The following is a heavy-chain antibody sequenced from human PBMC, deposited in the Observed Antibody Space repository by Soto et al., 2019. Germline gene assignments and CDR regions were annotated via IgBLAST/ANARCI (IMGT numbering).Heavy chain of an antibody. CDR1: GFTFSHYS. Sequence: QVQLVESGGVLVKPGESLRLSCAASGFTFSHYSLTWIRQAPGKGLEWVSYISSSGSYTKYADSLQGRFIVSRDSARNSFFLQMHSLRADDTAVYYCAREPSGRRSLDSWGHGTLVTVSS. CDR2: ISSSGSYT. CDR3: AREPSGRRSLDS. D-gene: IGHD1-26*01. V-gene: IGHV3-11*06. J-gene: IGHJ5*01.